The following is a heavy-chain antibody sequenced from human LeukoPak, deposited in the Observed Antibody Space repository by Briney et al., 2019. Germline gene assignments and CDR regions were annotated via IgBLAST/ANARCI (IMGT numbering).Heavy chain of an antibody. V-gene: IGHV3-30*18. J-gene: IGHJ4*02. CDR1: GFTFSSYG. Sequence: PGRSLRLSCAASGFTFSSYGMHWVRQAPGKGLEWVAVISYDGDNKYFADSVKGRFAISRDNSKNTLYLQMNSLRGEDTAVYYCAKGSTVELFADNWGQGTLVTVSS. CDR2: ISYDGDNK. CDR3: AKGSTVELFADN. D-gene: IGHD3-10*01.